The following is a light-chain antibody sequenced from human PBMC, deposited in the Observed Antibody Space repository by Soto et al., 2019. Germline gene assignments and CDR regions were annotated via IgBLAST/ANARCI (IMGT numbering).Light chain of an antibody. CDR3: AAWDDSLNGRGV. CDR1: SSNIGSNT. J-gene: IGLJ1*01. Sequence: QSALTQPPSASGTPGQRVTISCSGSSSNIGSNTVNWYQQLPGTAPKLLIYSNNQRPSGVPDRFSGSKSGTSASLAISGLQFEDEADYYCAAWDDSLNGRGVFGTGTKVTVL. V-gene: IGLV1-44*01. CDR2: SNN.